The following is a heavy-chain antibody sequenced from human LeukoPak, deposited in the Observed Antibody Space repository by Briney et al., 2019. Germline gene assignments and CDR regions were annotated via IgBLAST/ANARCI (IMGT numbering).Heavy chain of an antibody. D-gene: IGHD6-19*01. CDR1: GFTFSSYS. Sequence: GGSLRLSCAASGFTFSSYSMNWVRQAPGKGLEWVSSISSSSSYIYYADSVKGRFTISRDNAKNSLYLQMNSLRAEDTAVYYCARDHQGGIAVAGVDYWGQGTLVTVSS. J-gene: IGHJ4*02. CDR3: ARDHQGGIAVAGVDY. CDR2: ISSSSSYI. V-gene: IGHV3-21*01.